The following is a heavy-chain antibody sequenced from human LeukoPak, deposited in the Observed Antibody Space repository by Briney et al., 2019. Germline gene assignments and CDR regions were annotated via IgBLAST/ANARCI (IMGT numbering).Heavy chain of an antibody. CDR1: GGSFSGYY. CDR3: ARGVPGSY. J-gene: IGHJ4*02. CDR2: IYYSGST. D-gene: IGHD2-15*01. V-gene: IGHV4-34*01. Sequence: SETLSLTCAVYGGSFSGYYWSWIRQPPGKGLEWIGSIYYSGSTYYNPSLKSRVTISVDTSKNQFSLKLSSVTAADTAVYYCARGVPGSYWGQGTLVTVSS.